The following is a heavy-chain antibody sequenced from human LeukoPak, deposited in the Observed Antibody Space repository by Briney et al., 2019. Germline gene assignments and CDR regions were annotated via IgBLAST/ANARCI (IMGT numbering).Heavy chain of an antibody. J-gene: IGHJ3*02. CDR3: ARDLLWFGELPGAFDI. D-gene: IGHD3-10*01. V-gene: IGHV1-18*01. CDR2: ISAYNGNT. CDR1: GYTFTSYG. Sequence: ASVKVSCKASGYTFTSYGISWVRQAPGQGLEWMGWISAYNGNTNYAQKLQGRVTMTTDTSTSTAYMELRSLRSDDTAVYCCARDLLWFGELPGAFDIWGQGTMVTVSS.